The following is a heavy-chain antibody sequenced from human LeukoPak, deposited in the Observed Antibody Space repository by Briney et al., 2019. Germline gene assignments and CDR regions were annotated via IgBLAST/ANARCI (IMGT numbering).Heavy chain of an antibody. CDR3: ARLGCSSTSCSSNWFDP. J-gene: IGHJ5*02. CDR2: INHSGST. Sequence: SETLSLTCAVYGGSFSGYYWSWIRQPPGKGLEWIGEINHSGSTYYNPSLKSRVTISVDTSKNQFSLKLSSVTAADTAVYYCARLGCSSTSCSSNWFDPWGQGTLVTVSS. D-gene: IGHD2-2*01. V-gene: IGHV4-34*01. CDR1: GGSFSGYY.